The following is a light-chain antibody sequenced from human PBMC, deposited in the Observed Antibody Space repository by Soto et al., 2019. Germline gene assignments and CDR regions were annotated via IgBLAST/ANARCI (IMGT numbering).Light chain of an antibody. CDR2: DVS. V-gene: IGLV2-14*01. CDR1: SSDVGGYNY. J-gene: IGLJ1*01. CDR3: NSYTTSNTRQIV. Sequence: QPALTQPASVSGSPGQSITISCTRTSSDVGGYNYVSWYQQHPGKAPKFMIYDVSNRPSGVSTRFSGSKSGNTASLTISGLQAEDEADYYCNSYTTSNTRQIVFGTGTKVTVL.